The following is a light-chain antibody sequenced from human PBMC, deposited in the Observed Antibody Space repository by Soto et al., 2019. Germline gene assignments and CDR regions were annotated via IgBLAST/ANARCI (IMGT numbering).Light chain of an antibody. CDR2: GAS. V-gene: IGKV3-20*01. J-gene: IGKJ1*01. CDR1: QSVSSSY. CDR3: QQYGSSSWK. Sequence: EIVLTQSPGTLSLSPGERATLSCRASQSVSSSYLAWYQQKPGQAPRLLIYGASSRATGIPDSFSGSGSGTIFTLTISKLEPEDFAVYYCQQYGSSSWKFGQGTKWEIK.